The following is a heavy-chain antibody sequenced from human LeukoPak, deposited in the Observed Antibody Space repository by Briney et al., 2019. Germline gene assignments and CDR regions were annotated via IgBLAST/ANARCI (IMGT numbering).Heavy chain of an antibody. CDR2: ISSSSSTI. Sequence: PGGSLRLSCAASGFTFSSYSMNWVRQAPGKGLEWVSYISSSSSTIYYADSVKGRFTISRDNAKNSLYLQMNSLRAEDTAVYYCARRAYDSSGYDYFDYWGQGTLVTVSS. D-gene: IGHD3-22*01. CDR3: ARRAYDSSGYDYFDY. CDR1: GFTFSSYS. V-gene: IGHV3-48*01. J-gene: IGHJ4*02.